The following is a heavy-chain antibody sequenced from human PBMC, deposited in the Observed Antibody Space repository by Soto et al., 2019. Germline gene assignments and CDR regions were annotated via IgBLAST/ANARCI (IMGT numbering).Heavy chain of an antibody. D-gene: IGHD4-17*01. CDR2: IIPMLGIA. V-gene: IGHV1-69*02. CDR1: GGTFSSYT. Sequence: QVQLVQSGAEVKKPGSSVKVSCKASGGTFSSYTISWVRQAPGQGLEWMGRIIPMLGIANYAQKFQGRVTITADKSTSTAYMELSSLRSEDTAVYYCARVGVGDYGDYETAFDIWGQGTMVTVSS. CDR3: ARVGVGDYGDYETAFDI. J-gene: IGHJ3*02.